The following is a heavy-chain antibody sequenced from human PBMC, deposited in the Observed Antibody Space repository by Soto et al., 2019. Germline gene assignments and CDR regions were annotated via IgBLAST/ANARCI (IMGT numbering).Heavy chain of an antibody. J-gene: IGHJ6*02. D-gene: IGHD2-15*01. CDR2: ITGSGGTT. CDR3: AKGAITYCSGGSCYGGAADYGMDV. Sequence: EVQLLESGGGLVQPGGSLRLACAASGFTFSSYAVSWVRQAPGKGLEWVSTITGSGGTTYYADSVKGRFTISRDNSENTLYLQMNSLRAEDTAVYYCAKGAITYCSGGSCYGGAADYGMDVWGQGTTVTVS. V-gene: IGHV3-23*01. CDR1: GFTFSSYA.